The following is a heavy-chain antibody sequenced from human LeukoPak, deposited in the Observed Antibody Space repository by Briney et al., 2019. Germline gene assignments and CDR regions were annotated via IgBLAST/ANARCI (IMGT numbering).Heavy chain of an antibody. CDR2: VSNDGNNK. Sequence: GGSLRLSCAPSGHIFSNYPMLWVRQAAGKGLEWVAVVSNDGNNKYYAASVWGRFTISRDNSKYTLYLQMDSLRADDTAVYYCTAENYDVWTGTAWNGMDFWGQGTTVIVPS. CDR3: TAENYDVWTGTAWNGMDF. CDR1: GHIFSNYP. J-gene: IGHJ6*02. V-gene: IGHV3-30-3*01. D-gene: IGHD3-3*01.